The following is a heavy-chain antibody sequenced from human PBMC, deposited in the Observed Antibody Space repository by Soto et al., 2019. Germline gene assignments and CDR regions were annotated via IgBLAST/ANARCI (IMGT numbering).Heavy chain of an antibody. CDR1: GYTFTSYG. V-gene: IGHV1-18*01. CDR3: AREDLKDQLLMDYYYGMDV. Sequence: QVQLVQSGAEVKKPGASVKVSCKASGYTFTSYGISWVRQAPGQGLEWMGWISAYNGNTNYAQKLQGRVTMTTDTSTSTAYMELRSLRSDDTAVYYCAREDLKDQLLMDYYYGMDVWGQGTTATVSS. D-gene: IGHD2-2*01. CDR2: ISAYNGNT. J-gene: IGHJ6*02.